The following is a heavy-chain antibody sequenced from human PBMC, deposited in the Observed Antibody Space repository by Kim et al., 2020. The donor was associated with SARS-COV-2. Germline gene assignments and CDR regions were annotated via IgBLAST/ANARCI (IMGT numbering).Heavy chain of an antibody. J-gene: IGHJ4*02. V-gene: IGHV3-30*18. CDR1: GFTFSSYG. CDR2: ISYDGSNK. D-gene: IGHD2-8*02. Sequence: GGSLRLSCAASGFTFSSYGMHWVRQAPGKGLEWVAVISYDGSNKYYADSVKGRFTISRDNSKNTLYLQMNSLRAEDTAVYYCAKDSTGPSEGGQGTLVTVSS. CDR3: AKDSTGPSE.